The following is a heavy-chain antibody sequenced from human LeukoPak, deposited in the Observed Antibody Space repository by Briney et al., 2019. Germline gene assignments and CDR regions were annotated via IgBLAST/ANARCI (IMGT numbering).Heavy chain of an antibody. V-gene: IGHV3-23*01. CDR2: IRSSGDST. D-gene: IGHD2-21*02. CDR3: AKGGFGDYFSPGSQLIFY. J-gene: IGHJ4*02. Sequence: GGSLRLSCAASGFTFSSYAMSWVRQAPGKWLEWVSGIRSSGDSTYYADSVKGRFTISRDNSKNTLYLQMSSLRAEDTAVYYCAKGGFGDYFSPGSQLIFYWGQGTLVTVSS. CDR1: GFTFSSYA.